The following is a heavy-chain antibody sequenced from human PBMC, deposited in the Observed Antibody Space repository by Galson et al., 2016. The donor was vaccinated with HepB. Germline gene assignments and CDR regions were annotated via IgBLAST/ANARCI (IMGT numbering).Heavy chain of an antibody. D-gene: IGHD2-15*01. CDR3: ARSGYCSGAACYSEGLAV. V-gene: IGHV1-18*01. J-gene: IGHJ6*02. CDR1: GYTFSSNG. Sequence: SVKVSCKASGYTFSSNGISWVRQAPGQGLEWMGWIKVYNDDTAYAQKFQGRVTMTTDTSTTTAYMELRSLRSDDTAVYYCARSGYCSGAACYSEGLAVWGQGTTVTVSS. CDR2: IKVYNDDT.